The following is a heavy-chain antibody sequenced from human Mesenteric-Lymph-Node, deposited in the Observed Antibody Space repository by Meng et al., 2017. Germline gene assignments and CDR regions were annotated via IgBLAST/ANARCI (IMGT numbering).Heavy chain of an antibody. J-gene: IGHJ4*02. CDR2: IDDSGST. CDR1: GVSISSNIR. Sequence: QVPRQESGPGLVNPSGTLSLTCGVSGVSISSNIRWTWVRQPPGKGLEWIGDIDDSGSTNYNPSLKSRVTISVDTSKNQFSLKLSSVTAADTAVYYCARGRIVGAIRACFDYWGQGTLVTVSS. CDR3: ARGRIVGAIRACFDY. D-gene: IGHD1-26*01. V-gene: IGHV4-4*02.